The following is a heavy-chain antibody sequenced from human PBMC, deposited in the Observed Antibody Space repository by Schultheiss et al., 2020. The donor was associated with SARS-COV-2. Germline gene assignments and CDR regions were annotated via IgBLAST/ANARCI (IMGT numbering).Heavy chain of an antibody. D-gene: IGHD6-6*01. V-gene: IGHV3-21*01. Sequence: GGSLRLSCAASGFTFSSYSMNWVRQAPGKGLEWVSSISSSSSYIYYADSVKGRFTISRDNSKNTLYLQMNSLRAEDTAVYYCAKDEEYSSSSGGALDYWGQGTLVTVSS. J-gene: IGHJ4*02. CDR3: AKDEEYSSSSGGALDY. CDR2: ISSSSSYI. CDR1: GFTFSSYS.